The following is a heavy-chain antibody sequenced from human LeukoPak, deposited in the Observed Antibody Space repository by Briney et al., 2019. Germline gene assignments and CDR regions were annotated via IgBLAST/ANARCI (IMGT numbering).Heavy chain of an antibody. D-gene: IGHD3-22*01. CDR3: ARLGTYYYDSSGYYDY. Sequence: SETLSLTCTVSGGSISSSSYYWGWIRQPPGKGLEWIGSIYYSGSTYYNPSLKSRVTISVDTSKNQFSLKLSSVTAADTAVYYCARLGTYYYDSSGYYDYWGQGTLVTVSS. J-gene: IGHJ4*02. CDR1: GGSISSSSYY. V-gene: IGHV4-39*01. CDR2: IYYSGST.